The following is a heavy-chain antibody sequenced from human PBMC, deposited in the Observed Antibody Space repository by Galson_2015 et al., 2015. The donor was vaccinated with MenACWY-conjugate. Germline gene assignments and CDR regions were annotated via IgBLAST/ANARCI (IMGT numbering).Heavy chain of an antibody. CDR3: ARDSGYGMDV. V-gene: IGHV3-53*01. CDR2: FYSGGGT. J-gene: IGHJ6*02. CDR1: GFTVSSNY. D-gene: IGHD6-25*01. Sequence: LRLSCAASGFTVSSNYMSWVRQAPGKGLEWVSVFYSGGGTYYADSVKGRFTISRDNSKNTLYLQMNSLRAEDTAVYYCARDSGYGMDVWGQGTTVTVSS.